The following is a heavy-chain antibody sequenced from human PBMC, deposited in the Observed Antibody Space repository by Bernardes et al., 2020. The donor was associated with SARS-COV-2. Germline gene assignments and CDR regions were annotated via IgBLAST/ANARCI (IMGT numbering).Heavy chain of an antibody. CDR3: AREGYSSSWASEWLVDY. CDR1: GFTFSSYS. J-gene: IGHJ4*02. V-gene: IGHV3-21*01. Sequence: GGSLRLSCAASGFTFSSYSMNWVRQAPGKGLEWVSSISSSSSYIYYADSVKGRFTISRDNAKNSLYLQMNSLRAEDTAVYYCAREGYSSSWASEWLVDYWGQGTLVTVSS. D-gene: IGHD6-13*01. CDR2: ISSSSSYI.